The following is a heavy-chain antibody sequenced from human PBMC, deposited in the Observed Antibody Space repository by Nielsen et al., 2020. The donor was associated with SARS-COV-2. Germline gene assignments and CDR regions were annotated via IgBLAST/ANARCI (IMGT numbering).Heavy chain of an antibody. V-gene: IGHV3-23*01. CDR2: IHGSGDET. CDR1: GLTFSSSI. J-gene: IGHJ4*02. CDR3: RLYGDYGIFEY. Sequence: GESLKISCTTSGLTFSSSIMAWVRQAPGKGLEWCSSIHGSGDETHYADFVKGRFTISRDESNNTMDLQMDSLRVEDTAVYHCRLYGDYGIFEYWGQGTLVTVSS. D-gene: IGHD4-17*01.